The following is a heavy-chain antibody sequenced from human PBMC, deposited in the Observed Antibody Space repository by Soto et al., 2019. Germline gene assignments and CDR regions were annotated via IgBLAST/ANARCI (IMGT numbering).Heavy chain of an antibody. Sequence: SLPIPVPCSVAGGSIADLGCFRTWIRQPPRQALEYIGYIYKSATTYYTPSFQSRVAISVDTSKSQFSLNVTPVTAADTAVYFCARGAYCRTGRCFQNWFDSWAQGGLVTVSS. V-gene: IGHV4-30-2*05. CDR3: ARGAYCRTGRCFQNWFDS. CDR2: IYKSATT. CDR1: GGSIADLGCF. D-gene: IGHD1-1*01. J-gene: IGHJ5*01.